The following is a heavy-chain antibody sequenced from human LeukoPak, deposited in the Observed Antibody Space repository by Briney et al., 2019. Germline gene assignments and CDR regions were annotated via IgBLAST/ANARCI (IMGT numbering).Heavy chain of an antibody. CDR2: IFYSGST. CDR3: ARQPYLAAPFDY. V-gene: IGHV4-39*01. CDR1: GGSISGSVYY. J-gene: IGHJ4*02. D-gene: IGHD6-13*01. Sequence: PSETLSLTCTVSGGSISGSVYYWGWIRQPPGKGLERLGSIFYSGSTYYNPSLKSRVTISVDTSKNQFSLKLTSVTAADTAVYYCARQPYLAAPFDYWGQGTLVTVSS.